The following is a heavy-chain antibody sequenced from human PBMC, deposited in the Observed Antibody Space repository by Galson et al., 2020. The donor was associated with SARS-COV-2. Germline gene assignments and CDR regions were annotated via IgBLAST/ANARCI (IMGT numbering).Heavy chain of an antibody. CDR2: IYYSGST. CDR3: ARLLEPTYYFDY. Sequence: ETSETLSLTCTVSGGSISSGSYYWGWIRQPPGKGLEWIGSIYYSGSTYYNPSLKSRVTISVDTSKNQFSLKLSSMTAADTAVYYCARLLEPTYYFDYWGQGTLVTVSS. J-gene: IGHJ4*02. CDR1: GGSISSGSYY. D-gene: IGHD2-21*01. V-gene: IGHV4-39*01.